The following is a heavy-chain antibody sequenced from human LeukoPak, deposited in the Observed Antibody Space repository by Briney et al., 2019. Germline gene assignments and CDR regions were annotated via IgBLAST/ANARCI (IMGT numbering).Heavy chain of an antibody. D-gene: IGHD6-19*01. CDR3: ARAGYTSGYDY. Sequence: PGGSLRLSCVASGFTFSSYWIAWVRQAPGKGLEWLANIKQDGSDKYYVDSVKGRFTISRDNAKNSLYLQMNNLRVEDTAVYYCARAGYTSGYDYWCQGTLVTVSS. V-gene: IGHV3-7*01. J-gene: IGHJ4*02. CDR2: IKQDGSDK. CDR1: GFTFSSYW.